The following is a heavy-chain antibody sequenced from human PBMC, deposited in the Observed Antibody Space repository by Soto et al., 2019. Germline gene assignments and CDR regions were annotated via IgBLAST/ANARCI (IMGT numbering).Heavy chain of an antibody. V-gene: IGHV1-58*01. CDR1: GFTFTSSA. CDR3: AADPYYYDSSGSTISFDY. J-gene: IGHJ4*02. D-gene: IGHD3-22*01. CDR2: IVVGSGNT. Sequence: SVKVSCKASGFTFTSSAEQWERQARGQRLEWIGWIVVGSGNTNYAQKFQERVTITRDMSTSTAYMELSSLRSEDTAVYYCAADPYYYDSSGSTISFDYWGQGTLVTVSS.